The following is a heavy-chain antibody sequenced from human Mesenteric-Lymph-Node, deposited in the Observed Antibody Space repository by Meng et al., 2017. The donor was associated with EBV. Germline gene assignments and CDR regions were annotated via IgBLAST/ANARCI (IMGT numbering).Heavy chain of an antibody. D-gene: IGHD2-15*01. CDR1: GGSVSSGTYY. Sequence: VHVQESGPGLVKPSATLSFTCSVSGGSVSSGTYYWSWMRLPPGKGLEWIGHIYYSGSTNYNPSLKSRVTISLDTSKNQFSLNLSSMTAADTAVYYCVRGAAVGPRYFDSWGQGALVTVSS. CDR3: VRGAAVGPRYFDS. J-gene: IGHJ4*02. V-gene: IGHV4-61*01. CDR2: IYYSGST.